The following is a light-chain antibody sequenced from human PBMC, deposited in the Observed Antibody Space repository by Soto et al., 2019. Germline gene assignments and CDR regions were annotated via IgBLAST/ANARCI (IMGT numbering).Light chain of an antibody. CDR3: CSYAGSYTVV. V-gene: IGLV2-11*01. CDR2: DVS. Sequence: QSALTQPPSASGSPGQSVTISCTGTRSDVGTYNYVSWYQQHPGKAPKLMIYDVSKRPSGVPDRFSGSKSGNTASLTISGLQAEDEADYYCCSYAGSYTVVFGGGTKLTVL. J-gene: IGLJ2*01. CDR1: RSDVGTYNY.